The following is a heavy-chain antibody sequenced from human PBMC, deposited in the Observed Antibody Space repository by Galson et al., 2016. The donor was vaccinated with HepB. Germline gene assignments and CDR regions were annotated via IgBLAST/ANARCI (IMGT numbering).Heavy chain of an antibody. CDR2: INPNSGDT. Sequence: SVKVSCKASGYTFTDYYIHWVRQAPGQGLEWMGWINPNSGDTNYAQKFQGRVTMTRDTSITTAYVELSRLRSDDTAVYYCASFLPIVAASDDWLDPWGQGTLVTVSS. V-gene: IGHV1-2*02. CDR1: GYTFTDYY. D-gene: IGHD2-15*01. CDR3: ASFLPIVAASDDWLDP. J-gene: IGHJ5*02.